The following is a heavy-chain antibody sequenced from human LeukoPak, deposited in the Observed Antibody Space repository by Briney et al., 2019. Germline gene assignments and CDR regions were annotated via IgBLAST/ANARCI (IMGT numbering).Heavy chain of an antibody. CDR3: AKDRREVLRFLEWLLGMDV. D-gene: IGHD3-3*01. CDR1: GFTLSSYA. Sequence: QSGGSLRLSCAASGFTLSSYAMSWVRQAPGKGLEWVSAISGSGGSTYYADSVKGRFTISRDNSKNTLYLQMNSLRAEDTAVYYCAKDRREVLRFLEWLLGMDVWGQGTTVTVSS. CDR2: ISGSGGST. J-gene: IGHJ6*02. V-gene: IGHV3-23*01.